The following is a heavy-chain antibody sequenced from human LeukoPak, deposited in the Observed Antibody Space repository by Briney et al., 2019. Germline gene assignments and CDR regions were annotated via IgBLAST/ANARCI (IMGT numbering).Heavy chain of an antibody. CDR2: INPSGGST. Sequence: TFTXXYXXXXRQXPGQGLXXXXXINPSGGSTSYAQKFQGRVTMTRDTSTSTVYMELSSLRSEDTAVYYCASFISGDSDGYPLAGSYWGQGTLVTVSS. V-gene: IGHV1-46*03. J-gene: IGHJ4*02. CDR3: ASFISGDSDGYPLAGSY. D-gene: IGHD5-24*01. CDR1: TFTXXY.